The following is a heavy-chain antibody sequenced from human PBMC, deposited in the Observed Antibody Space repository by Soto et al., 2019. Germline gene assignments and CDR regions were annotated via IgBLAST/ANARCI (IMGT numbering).Heavy chain of an antibody. Sequence: HSETLSLTCTVSGGSISSSSYYWGWIRQPPGKGLEWIGSIYYSGSTYYNPSLKSRVTISVDTSKNQFSLKLSSVTAADTAVYYCARLLKSITIFGVVIRAFDYWGQGTLVTVSS. CDR1: GGSISSSSYY. D-gene: IGHD3-3*01. CDR3: ARLLKSITIFGVVIRAFDY. V-gene: IGHV4-39*01. CDR2: IYYSGST. J-gene: IGHJ4*02.